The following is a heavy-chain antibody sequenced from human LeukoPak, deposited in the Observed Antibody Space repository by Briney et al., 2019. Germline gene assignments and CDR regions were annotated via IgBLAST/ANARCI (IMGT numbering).Heavy chain of an antibody. CDR3: ARVRVVVIATQNDAFDI. V-gene: IGHV3-30-3*01. J-gene: IGHJ3*02. Sequence: GRSLRLSCAASGFTFSTYAMHWVRQAPGKGLEWVAAISYDGSNKYYADSVKGRFTISRDNSMNTLYLQMNSLRAEDTAVYYCARVRVVVIATQNDAFDIWGQGTMVTVSS. CDR1: GFTFSTYA. D-gene: IGHD2-21*01. CDR2: ISYDGSNK.